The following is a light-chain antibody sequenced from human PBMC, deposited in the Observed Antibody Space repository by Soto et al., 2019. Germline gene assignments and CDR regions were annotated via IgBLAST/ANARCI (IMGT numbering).Light chain of an antibody. Sequence: DFVMTQAPDSLAVSLGESATINCKSSQSVLYNSNNKNHLGWFQQKPGHPPKLLIYGASFRPSGGPDRFSGSGSGTDFTLTISSLQAEDVAVYYCQQYYSIPFTFGQGTKLEI. V-gene: IGKV4-1*01. CDR1: QSVLYNSNNKNH. CDR3: QQYYSIPFT. J-gene: IGKJ2*01. CDR2: GAS.